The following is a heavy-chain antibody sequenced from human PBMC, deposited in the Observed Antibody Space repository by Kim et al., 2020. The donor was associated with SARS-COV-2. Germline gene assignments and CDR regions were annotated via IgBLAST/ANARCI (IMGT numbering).Heavy chain of an antibody. J-gene: IGHJ6*02. CDR3: ARDLRAAAGKNGMDV. Sequence: ASVKVSCKASGYTFTSYYMHWVRQAPGQGLEWMGIINPSGGSTSYAQKFQGRVTMTRDTSTSTVYMELSSLRSEDTAVYYCARDLRAAAGKNGMDVWGQGTTVTVSS. V-gene: IGHV1-46*01. D-gene: IGHD6-13*01. CDR2: INPSGGST. CDR1: GYTFTSYY.